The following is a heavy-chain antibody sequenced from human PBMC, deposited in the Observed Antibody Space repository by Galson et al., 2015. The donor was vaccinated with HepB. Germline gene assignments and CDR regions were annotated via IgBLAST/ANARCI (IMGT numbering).Heavy chain of an antibody. CDR3: ARDITMIEGGSYYYYMDV. CDR2: IIPIFGTA. V-gene: IGHV1-69*13. D-gene: IGHD3-22*01. CDR1: GGTFSSYA. J-gene: IGHJ6*03. Sequence: SVKVSCKASGGTFSSYAISWVRQAPGQGLEWMGGIIPIFGTANYAQKFQGRVTITADDSTSTAYMELSSLRSEDTAVYYCARDITMIEGGSYYYYMDVWGKGTTVTVSS.